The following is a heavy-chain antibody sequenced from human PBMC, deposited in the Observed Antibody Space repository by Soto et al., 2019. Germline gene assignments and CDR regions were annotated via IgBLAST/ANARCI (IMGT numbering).Heavy chain of an antibody. V-gene: IGHV4-59*01. CDR1: GGSISSYY. CDR2: IYYSGST. J-gene: IGHJ4*02. CDR3: ARAYGDYVFDY. Sequence: SETLSLTCTVSGGSISSYYWSWIRQPPGKGLEWIGYIYYSGSTNYNPSLESRVTISVDTSKNQFSLKLSSVTAADTAVYYCARAYGDYVFDYWGQGTLVTVPQ. D-gene: IGHD4-17*01.